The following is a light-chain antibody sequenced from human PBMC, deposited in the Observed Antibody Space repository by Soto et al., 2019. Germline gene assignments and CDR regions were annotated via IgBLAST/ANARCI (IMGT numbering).Light chain of an antibody. V-gene: IGLV2-14*01. CDR3: NSQRSSGTRV. CDR1: SSDVGGYKH. J-gene: IGLJ1*01. CDR2: EVS. Sequence: QSALTQPASVSGSPGQSVTISCTGTSSDVGGYKHVSWYQHHPGKAPKLMIYEVSNRPSGVSNRFSGSKSGYTASLTSSGLQAEDEADYYCNSQRSSGTRVFGTGTKLTVL.